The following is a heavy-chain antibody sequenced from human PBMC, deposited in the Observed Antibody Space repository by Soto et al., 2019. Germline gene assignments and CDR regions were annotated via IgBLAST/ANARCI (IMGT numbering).Heavy chain of an antibody. CDR1: GFTFSSYG. D-gene: IGHD2-2*01. J-gene: IGHJ6*02. V-gene: IGHV3-33*01. Sequence: PGGSLRLSCAASGFTFSSYGMHWVRQAPGKGLEWVAVIWYDGSNKYYADSVKGRFTISRDNSKNTLYLQMNSLRAEDTAVYYCARDQSIVVVPAAYYGMDVWGQGTTVTVSS. CDR3: ARDQSIVVVPAAYYGMDV. CDR2: IWYDGSNK.